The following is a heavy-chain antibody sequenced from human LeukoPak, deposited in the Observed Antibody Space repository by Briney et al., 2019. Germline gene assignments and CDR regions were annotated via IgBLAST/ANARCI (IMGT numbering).Heavy chain of an antibody. CDR2: INPNSGGT. J-gene: IGHJ4*02. Sequence: GASVKVSCKASGYTFTGYYMHWVRQAPGQGLEWMGWINPNSGGTNYAQKFQGRVTMTRDTSISTAYMELSRLRSDDTAVYYCARPTYDSSGYLSADFDYWGQGTLVTVSS. D-gene: IGHD3-22*01. CDR3: ARPTYDSSGYLSADFDY. V-gene: IGHV1-2*02. CDR1: GYTFTGYY.